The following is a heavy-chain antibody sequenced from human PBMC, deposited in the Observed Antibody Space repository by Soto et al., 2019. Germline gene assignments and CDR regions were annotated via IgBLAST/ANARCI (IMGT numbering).Heavy chain of an antibody. V-gene: IGHV1-18*01. CDR2: ISAYNDNT. CDR1: GFTFTSYA. D-gene: IGHD3-10*01. CDR3: ARGWFGELVSCFDY. J-gene: IGHJ4*02. Sequence: QVQLVQSGAEVKKPGASVKVSCRASGFTFTSYAISWVRQAPGQGLEGMGWISAYNDNTNYAQKLQGRVTMTTDTSTSTAYMELRSLRSDDTAVYYCARGWFGELVSCFDYWGQGTLVTVSS.